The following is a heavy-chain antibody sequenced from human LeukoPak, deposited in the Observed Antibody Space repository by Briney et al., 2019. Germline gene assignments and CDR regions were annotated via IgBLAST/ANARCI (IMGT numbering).Heavy chain of an antibody. CDR3: ARGSSSWPY. J-gene: IGHJ4*02. V-gene: IGHV4-34*01. Sequence: SETLSLTCAVYGGSFSGYYWSWIRQPPGKGLEWIGEINRSGSTNYNPSLKRRVTISVDTSKNQFSLKLSSVTAADTAVYYCARGSSSWPYWGQGTLVTVSS. CDR1: GGSFSGYY. CDR2: INRSGST. D-gene: IGHD6-13*01.